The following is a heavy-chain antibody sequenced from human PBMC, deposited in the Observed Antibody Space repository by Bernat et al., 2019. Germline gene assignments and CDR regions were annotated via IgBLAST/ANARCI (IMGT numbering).Heavy chain of an antibody. V-gene: IGHV3-23*01. Sequence: EVQLLESGGGLVQPGGSLRLSCAASGFTFSTCAMSWVRQAPGKGLEWVSAISDSGGTTPYADSVKGRFVISRDNSKNTLYLQMDSLGAEDTAEYYCGCAWGAYYDYRGPGTVVTVSS. CDR2: ISDSGGTT. CDR1: GFTFSTCA. J-gene: IGHJ4*02. D-gene: IGHD3-16*01. CDR3: GCAWGAYYDY.